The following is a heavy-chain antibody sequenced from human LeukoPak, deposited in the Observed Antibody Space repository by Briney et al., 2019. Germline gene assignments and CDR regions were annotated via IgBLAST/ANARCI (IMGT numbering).Heavy chain of an antibody. D-gene: IGHD4-17*01. CDR3: ARVVDYGDYNGYFDL. CDR2: ISGFNGNT. Sequence: ASVKVSCKASGYTFTHFGISWVRQAPGQGLEWMGWISGFNGNTKYAQNLQGRVSMTTDTTTNTVNMELRSLRSDDTAIYYCARVVDYGDYNGYFDLWGRGTLVTVSS. CDR1: GYTFTHFG. J-gene: IGHJ2*01. V-gene: IGHV1-18*01.